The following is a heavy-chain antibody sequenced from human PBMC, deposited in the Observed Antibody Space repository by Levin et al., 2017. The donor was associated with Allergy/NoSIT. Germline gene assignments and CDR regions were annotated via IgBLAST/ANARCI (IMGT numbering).Heavy chain of an antibody. D-gene: IGHD3-9*01. V-gene: IGHV4-31*03. J-gene: IGHJ4*02. Sequence: SQTLSLTCTVSGGSISSDSYYWSWIRQHPGKGLECIGFLYYSGSTYYSPSLKSRVTISVDTSTNQFSLKLSSVTAADTAVYYCARLRAVGYFDWLGYFDYWGQGTLVTVSS. CDR1: GGSISSDSYY. CDR2: LYYSGST. CDR3: ARLRAVGYFDWLGYFDY.